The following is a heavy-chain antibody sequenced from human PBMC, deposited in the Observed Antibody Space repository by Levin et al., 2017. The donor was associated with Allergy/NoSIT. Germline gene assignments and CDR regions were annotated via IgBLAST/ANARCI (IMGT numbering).Heavy chain of an antibody. Sequence: GESLKISCAASGFTFRNAWMKWVRQAPGEGLEWVGLIKSKTDGGTTDYAAPVKGRFTISRDDSKNAAFLQIDSLKTEDTAVYYCTTDRNYYDSSGYHYFDYWGQGTLVTVSS. CDR3: TTDRNYYDSSGYHYFDY. J-gene: IGHJ4*02. V-gene: IGHV3-15*07. CDR2: IKSKTDGGTT. CDR1: GFTFRNAW. D-gene: IGHD3-22*01.